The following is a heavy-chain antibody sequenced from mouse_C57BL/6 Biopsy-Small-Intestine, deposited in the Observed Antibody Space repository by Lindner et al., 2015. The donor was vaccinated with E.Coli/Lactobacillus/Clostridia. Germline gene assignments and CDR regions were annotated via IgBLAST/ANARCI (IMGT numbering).Heavy chain of an antibody. CDR1: GYSITSDY. Sequence: VQLQESGPGLAKPSQTLSLTCSVTGYSITSDYWNWIPKFPGNKLEYMGYISYSGSTYYNPSRKSRISITRDTSKNQYYLQLNSVTTEDTATYYCARWGLGLDFHYAMDYWGQGTSVTVSS. J-gene: IGHJ4*01. CDR3: ARWGLGLDFHYAMDY. CDR2: ISYSGST. D-gene: IGHD4-1*01. V-gene: IGHV3-8*01.